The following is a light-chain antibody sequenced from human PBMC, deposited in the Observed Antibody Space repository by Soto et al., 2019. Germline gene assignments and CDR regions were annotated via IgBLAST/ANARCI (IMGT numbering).Light chain of an antibody. V-gene: IGLV2-23*02. CDR3: CSYAGSTTHYV. CDR1: SSDVGYYNL. J-gene: IGLJ1*01. Sequence: VLTQPAAVSGSTGQSITISCTGTSSDVGYYNLVSWYQQHPGKAPKLIIYEVNKRPSGFSNRFSGSKSGNTASLTISGLQAEDEADYYCCSYAGSTTHYVFGTGTKVTVL. CDR2: EVN.